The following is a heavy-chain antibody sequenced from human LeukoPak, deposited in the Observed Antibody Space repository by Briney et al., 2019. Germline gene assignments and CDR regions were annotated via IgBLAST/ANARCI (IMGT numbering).Heavy chain of an antibody. CDR3: ARDRGEGAYYYGSGSSDGMDV. CDR1: GGSISSYY. D-gene: IGHD3-10*01. V-gene: IGHV4-59*01. Sequence: SETLSLTCTVSGGSISSYYWSWIRQPPGKGLEWIGSIYYSGSTNYNPSLKSRVTISVDTSKNQFSLKLSSVTAADTAVYYCARDRGEGAYYYGSGSSDGMDVWGQGTTVTVSS. CDR2: IYYSGST. J-gene: IGHJ6*02.